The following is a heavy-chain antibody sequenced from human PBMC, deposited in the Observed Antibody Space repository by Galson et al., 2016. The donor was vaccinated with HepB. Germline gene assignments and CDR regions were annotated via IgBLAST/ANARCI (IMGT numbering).Heavy chain of an antibody. D-gene: IGHD2-15*01. CDR3: ARVGYCLGGSWYEGGLDV. CDR2: IISVFGTP. CDR1: GDTIRTYG. V-gene: IGHV1-69*06. Sequence: SVKVSCKASGDTIRTYGVTWVRQIPGQGLEWMGAIISVFGTPKYAQRFQGRVTITADISTETVSMELSSLRSEDTAVYYCARVGYCLGGSWYEGGLDVWGPGSLVTVSS. J-gene: IGHJ4*02.